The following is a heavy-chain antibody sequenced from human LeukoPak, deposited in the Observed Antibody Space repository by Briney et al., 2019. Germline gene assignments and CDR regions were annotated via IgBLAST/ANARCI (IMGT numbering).Heavy chain of an antibody. CDR2: ITISGSGGTT. J-gene: IGHJ4*02. CDR1: GASMTSSNW. Sequence: PSETLSLTCAISGASMTSSNWWSWVRQAPGKGLEWVSTITISGSGGTTYYADSVKGRFTISSDNSKNTVYLQMNSLRAEDTAVYYCAREDSGYDYFDYWGQGTLVTVSS. V-gene: IGHV3-23*01. D-gene: IGHD5-12*01. CDR3: AREDSGYDYFDY.